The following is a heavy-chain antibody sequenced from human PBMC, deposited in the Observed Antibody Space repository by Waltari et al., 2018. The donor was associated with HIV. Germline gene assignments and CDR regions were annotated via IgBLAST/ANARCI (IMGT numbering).Heavy chain of an antibody. CDR3: ARDHSRGWVY. Sequence: EVQLVESGGGLVQPGGSLRLSCAASGFTFSSYSMNWVRQAPGKGLEWVSYISSSSSTIYYADSVKGRFTISRDNAKNSLYLQMNSLRAEDTAVYYCARDHSRGWVYWGQGTLVTVSS. CDR2: ISSSSSTI. J-gene: IGHJ4*02. CDR1: GFTFSSYS. D-gene: IGHD6-19*01. V-gene: IGHV3-48*04.